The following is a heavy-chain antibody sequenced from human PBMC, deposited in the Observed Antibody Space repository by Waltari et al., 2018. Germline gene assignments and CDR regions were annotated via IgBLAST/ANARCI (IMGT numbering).Heavy chain of an antibody. J-gene: IGHJ4*02. Sequence: QVQLVQSGAEVKKPGASVKVSCQASGYTFTSYYMHWLRQAPGQGLEWMGIINPSGGSTSYAQKFQGRVTMTRDTSTSTVYMELSSLRSEDTAVYYCARDSPVTTTFDYWGQGTLVTVSS. CDR3: ARDSPVTTTFDY. CDR1: GYTFTSYY. V-gene: IGHV1-46*01. CDR2: INPSGGST. D-gene: IGHD4-17*01.